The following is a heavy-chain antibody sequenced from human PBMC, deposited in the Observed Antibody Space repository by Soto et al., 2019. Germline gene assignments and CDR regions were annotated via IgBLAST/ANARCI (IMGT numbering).Heavy chain of an antibody. V-gene: IGHV3-23*01. CDR3: ARISPSSYGDWYFDL. Sequence: EVQLLESGGGLVQPGGSLRLSCAASGFTFSSYAMSWVRQAPGKGLEWVSGIRGSGSTTYYADSVKGRFTISRDNSENTLYLQMNSLRAEDTAVYYCARISPSSYGDWYFDLWGRGTLVTVS. J-gene: IGHJ2*01. D-gene: IGHD4-17*01. CDR2: IRGSGSTT. CDR1: GFTFSSYA.